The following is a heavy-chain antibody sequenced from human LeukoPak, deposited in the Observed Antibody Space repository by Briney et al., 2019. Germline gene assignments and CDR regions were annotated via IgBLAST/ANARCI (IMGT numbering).Heavy chain of an antibody. D-gene: IGHD3-16*01. Sequence: GGSLRLSCAASGFTFSSYSMNWVRQAPGKGLEWVSSISSSSSYIYYADSVKGRFTISRDNSKNTLYLQMNSLRAEDTALYYCARDRLGAMLFFDSWGQGTLVTVSS. CDR1: GFTFSSYS. J-gene: IGHJ4*02. CDR2: ISSSSSYI. V-gene: IGHV3-21*04. CDR3: ARDRLGAMLFFDS.